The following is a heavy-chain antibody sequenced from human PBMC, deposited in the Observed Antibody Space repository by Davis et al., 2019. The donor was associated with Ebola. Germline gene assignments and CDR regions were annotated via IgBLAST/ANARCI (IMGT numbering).Heavy chain of an antibody. CDR1: GFTFSNYY. CDR3: ARGTSQNAPDDY. V-gene: IGHV3-74*01. J-gene: IGHJ4*02. D-gene: IGHD2-2*01. CDR2: IKNDGSST. Sequence: HTGGSLRLSCVASGFTFSNYYMHWVRQAPGKGLVWVSRIKNDGSSTTYAASVEGRFTISRDNAKNTLYLQMNSLRAEDTAVYYCARGTSQNAPDDYWGQGTLVTVSS.